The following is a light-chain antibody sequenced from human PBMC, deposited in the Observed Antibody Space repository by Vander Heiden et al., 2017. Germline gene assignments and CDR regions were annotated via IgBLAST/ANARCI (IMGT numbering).Light chain of an antibody. CDR3: QQSYSTPRT. Sequence: DIRLPRPPSSLSASVGDRVTITCRASQSISSYLNWYQQKPGKAPKLLIYAASSLQSGVPSRFSGSGSGTDFTLTISSLQPEDFATYYCQQSYSTPRTFGQGTKVEIK. J-gene: IGKJ1*01. V-gene: IGKV1-39*01. CDR1: QSISSY. CDR2: AAS.